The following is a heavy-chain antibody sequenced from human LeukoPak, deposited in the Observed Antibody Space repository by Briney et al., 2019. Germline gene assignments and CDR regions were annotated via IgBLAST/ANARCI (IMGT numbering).Heavy chain of an antibody. CDR1: GLAFRNFA. J-gene: IGHJ6*03. V-gene: IGHV3-23*01. D-gene: IGHD2-21*01. CDR2: MTGSGGSS. CDR3: AKMKGHRLNDYCMDV. Sequence: GGSLRLSCEASGLAFRNFAMSWVRQAPGKGLEWVSGMTGSGGSSYYADSVKGRFTISRDNAKNALYLQMNSLRADDTALYYCAKMKGHRLNDYCMDVWGKGTTVAVSS.